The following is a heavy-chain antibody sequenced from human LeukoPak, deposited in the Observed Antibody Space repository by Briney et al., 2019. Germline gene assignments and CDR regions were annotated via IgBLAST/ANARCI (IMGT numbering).Heavy chain of an antibody. Sequence: SETLSLTCAVYGGSFSGYYWSWIRQPPGKGLEWIGEINHSGSTNYNPSLKSRVTISVDTSKNQFSLKLSSVTAADTAVYYCARQRGSSGWKGKGYYYYMDVWGKGTTVTISS. CDR2: INHSGST. CDR1: GGSFSGYY. V-gene: IGHV4-34*01. CDR3: ARQRGSSGWKGKGYYYYMDV. D-gene: IGHD6-19*01. J-gene: IGHJ6*03.